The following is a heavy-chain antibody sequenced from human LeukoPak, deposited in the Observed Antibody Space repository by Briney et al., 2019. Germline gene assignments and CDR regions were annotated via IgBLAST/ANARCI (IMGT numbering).Heavy chain of an antibody. Sequence: SETLSLTCTVSGGSISSSSYYWGWIRQSPGKGLEWIGNIYNSGNTYYNPSLKSRVTISVDTSKNQFSLKLSSVTAADTAVYYCARDGYNSRTFDYWGQGTLVTVSS. CDR2: IYNSGNT. CDR1: GGSISSSSYY. V-gene: IGHV4-39*02. J-gene: IGHJ4*02. D-gene: IGHD5-24*01. CDR3: ARDGYNSRTFDY.